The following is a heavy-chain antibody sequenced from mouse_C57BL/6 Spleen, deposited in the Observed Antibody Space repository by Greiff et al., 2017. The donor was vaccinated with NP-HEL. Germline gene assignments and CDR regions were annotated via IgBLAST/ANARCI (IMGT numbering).Heavy chain of an antibody. D-gene: IGHD2-2*01. Sequence: QVQLQQPGAELVKPGASVKLSCKASGYAFTRYWMHWVKQRPGQGLEWIGMIHPNSGSTNYNEKFKSKATLTVDKSSSTAYMQLSSLTSGDSAVYYCARAGYDNDYWGQGTTLTVSS. CDR3: ARAGYDNDY. CDR1: GYAFTRYW. V-gene: IGHV1-64*01. J-gene: IGHJ2*01. CDR2: IHPNSGST.